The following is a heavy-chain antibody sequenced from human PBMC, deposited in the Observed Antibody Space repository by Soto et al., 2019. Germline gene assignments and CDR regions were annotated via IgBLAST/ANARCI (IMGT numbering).Heavy chain of an antibody. V-gene: IGHV4-4*02. CDR3: ARGSLIPRGGVANDY. CDR2: IFYSGST. J-gene: IGHJ4*02. D-gene: IGHD3-10*01. Sequence: PSETLSLTCAVSGGSLSTSNWWSWVRQPPGKALEWLGEIFYSGSTKYNPSLNSRVTISADQSKNHLSLRLSSVTAADTAVYYCARGSLIPRGGVANDYWGQGTLVTVSS. CDR1: GGSLSTSNW.